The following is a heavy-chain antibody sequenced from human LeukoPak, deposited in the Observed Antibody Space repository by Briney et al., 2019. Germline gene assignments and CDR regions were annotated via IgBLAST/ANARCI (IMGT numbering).Heavy chain of an antibody. D-gene: IGHD3-3*01. V-gene: IGHV4-39*07. J-gene: IGHJ4*02. CDR1: GGSISSGSYY. CDR3: ARGLSIFGVVIPPY. CDR2: IYYSGST. Sequence: PSETLSLTCTVSGGSISSGSYYWGWIRHPPGKGLGWIGSIYYSGSTYYNPSLKSRVTISVDTSKNQFSLKLSSVTAADTAVYYCARGLSIFGVVIPPYWGQGTLVTVSS.